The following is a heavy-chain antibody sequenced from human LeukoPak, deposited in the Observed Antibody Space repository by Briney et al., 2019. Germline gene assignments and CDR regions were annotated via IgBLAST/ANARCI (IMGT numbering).Heavy chain of an antibody. D-gene: IGHD2-2*01. CDR2: MNPTSGKT. CDR1: GYTFTSYD. CDR3: ATGSRYCSSDNCYHFDY. Sequence: ASVKVSCKASGYTFTSYDINWVRQATGQGLEWMGWMNPTSGKTGYTQKFQGRVTMTSDTSTGTAYMEMSSLRSEDTAVYYCATGSRYCSSDNCYHFDYWGQGTLVTGSS. J-gene: IGHJ4*02. V-gene: IGHV1-8*01.